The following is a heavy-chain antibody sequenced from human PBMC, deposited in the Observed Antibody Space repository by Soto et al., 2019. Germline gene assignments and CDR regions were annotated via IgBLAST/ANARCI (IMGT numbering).Heavy chain of an antibody. CDR1: GYTLTELS. V-gene: IGHV1-24*01. CDR3: ATPGPYCTNGVCLYYFDY. J-gene: IGHJ4*02. D-gene: IGHD2-8*01. Sequence: AASVKVSCKVSGYTLTELSMHWVRQAPGKGLEWMGGFDPEDGETIYAQKFQGRVTMTEDTSTDTAYMELSSLRSEDTAVYYCATPGPYCTNGVCLYYFDYWGQGTLVTVSS. CDR2: FDPEDGET.